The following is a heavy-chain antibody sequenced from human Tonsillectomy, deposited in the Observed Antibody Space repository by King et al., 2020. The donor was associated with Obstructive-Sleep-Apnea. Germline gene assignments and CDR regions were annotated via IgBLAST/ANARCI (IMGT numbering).Heavy chain of an antibody. V-gene: IGHV3-48*04. J-gene: IGHJ4*02. Sequence: VQLVESGGGLVQPGGSLRLSCAASGFTFSSYSMNWVRQAPGKGLEWVSYISSSSSTIYYADSVKGRFTISRDNAKNSLYLQMNSLRAEDTAVYYCAIKQTSEYYYDSSGYSGEGDLGYWGQGTLVTVSS. CDR1: GFTFSSYS. D-gene: IGHD3-22*01. CDR2: ISSSSSTI. CDR3: AIKQTSEYYYDSSGYSGEGDLGY.